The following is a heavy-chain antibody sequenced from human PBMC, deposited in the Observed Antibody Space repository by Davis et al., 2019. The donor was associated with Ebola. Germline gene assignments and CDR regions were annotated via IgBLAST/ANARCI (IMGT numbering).Heavy chain of an antibody. CDR3: ARDNGYYDFWSGYYVSGYFDY. V-gene: IGHV3-7*01. CDR2: IKQDGSEK. D-gene: IGHD3-3*01. Sequence: GESLKISCAASGFTFSSYWMSWVRQAPGKGLEWVANIKQDGSEKYYVDSVKGRFTISRDNAKNSLYLQMNSLRAEDTAVYYCARDNGYYDFWSGYYVSGYFDYWGQGTLVTVSS. CDR1: GFTFSSYW. J-gene: IGHJ4*02.